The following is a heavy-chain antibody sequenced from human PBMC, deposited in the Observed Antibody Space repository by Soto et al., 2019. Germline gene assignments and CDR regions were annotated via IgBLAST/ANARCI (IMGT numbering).Heavy chain of an antibody. CDR2: IYYSGST. CDR3: ARDPCGSDCYSGLDY. V-gene: IGHV4-59*01. J-gene: IGHJ4*02. CDR1: GGSINSYY. Sequence: SETLSLTCTVSGGSINSYYWSWIRQPPGKGLEWIGYIYYSGSTNYNPSLKSRVTISVDTSKNQFSLRLTSVTAADTAIYYCARDPCGSDCYSGLDYWGQGSLVTVSS. D-gene: IGHD2-21*02.